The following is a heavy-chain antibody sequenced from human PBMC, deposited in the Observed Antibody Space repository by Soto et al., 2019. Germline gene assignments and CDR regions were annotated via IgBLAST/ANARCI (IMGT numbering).Heavy chain of an antibody. J-gene: IGHJ5*02. D-gene: IGHD6-13*01. CDR3: DRDPGIAAAGTTTWFDP. Sequence: QVQLQESGPGLVKPSQTLSLTCTVSGGSISSGDYYWNWIRQPPGKGLECIGYIYYSGSTYYNPYLKRRVTIAVDTSKNQLSLKLSSVTAADTAVYYWDRDPGIAAAGTTTWFDPWGQGTLVTVSS. V-gene: IGHV4-30-4*01. CDR2: IYYSGST. CDR1: GGSISSGDYY.